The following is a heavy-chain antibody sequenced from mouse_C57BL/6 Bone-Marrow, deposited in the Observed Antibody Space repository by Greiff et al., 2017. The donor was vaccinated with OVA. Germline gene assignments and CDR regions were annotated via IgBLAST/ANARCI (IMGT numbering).Heavy chain of an antibody. CDR1: GFTFTNYY. D-gene: IGHD1-1*01. J-gene: IGHJ2*01. Sequence: EVKLVESGGGLVQPGDSLSLSCAASGFTFTNYYMSWVRQPPGKALEWLAFIRNKPNGSTTEYSASVKGRFTISRDNSQSILYLQMNALRAEDSATYYCASYEVRVAVDYFDYWGQGTALTVAS. V-gene: IGHV7-3*01. CDR3: ASYEVRVAVDYFDY. CDR2: IRNKPNGSTT.